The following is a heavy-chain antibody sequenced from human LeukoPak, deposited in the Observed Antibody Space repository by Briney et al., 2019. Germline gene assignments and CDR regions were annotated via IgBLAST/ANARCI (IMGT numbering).Heavy chain of an antibody. CDR2: IYSGGST. Sequence: GGSLRLSCAASGFTVSSNYMSWVRQAPGKGLEWVSVIYSGGSTYYADSVKGRFTISRDNSKNTLYLQMNSLRAEDMAVYYCARGHDSSGYYYDWFDPWGQGTLVTVSS. CDR1: GFTVSSNY. D-gene: IGHD3-22*01. V-gene: IGHV3-53*01. J-gene: IGHJ5*02. CDR3: ARGHDSSGYYYDWFDP.